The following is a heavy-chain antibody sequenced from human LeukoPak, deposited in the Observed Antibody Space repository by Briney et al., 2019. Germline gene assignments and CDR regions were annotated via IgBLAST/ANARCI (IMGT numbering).Heavy chain of an antibody. CDR2: ISAYNGNT. J-gene: IGHJ6*03. Sequence: GASVKVSCKASGYTFTSYGISWVRQAPEQGLEWMGWISAYNGNTNYTQKLQGRVTMTTDTSTSTAYMELRSLRSDDTAVYYCAGDAPDDCSSTSCYYYYYMDVWGKGTTVTVSS. CDR3: AGDAPDDCSSTSCYYYYYMDV. D-gene: IGHD2-2*01. CDR1: GYTFTSYG. V-gene: IGHV1-18*01.